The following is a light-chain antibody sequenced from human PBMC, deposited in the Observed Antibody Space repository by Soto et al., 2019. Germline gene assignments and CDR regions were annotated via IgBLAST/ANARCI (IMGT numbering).Light chain of an antibody. CDR2: GAS. CDR1: ERIYSAY. V-gene: IGKV3-20*01. J-gene: IGKJ1*01. Sequence: EVVLTQSPGTLSLSRVERATLSFRASERIYSAYLGWYQQKPGQAPRLLIYGASTRATGIPARFSGSGSGTDFTLIISSLQSEDSAVYYCQQYNSWLWTFGQGTKVDIK. CDR3: QQYNSWLWT.